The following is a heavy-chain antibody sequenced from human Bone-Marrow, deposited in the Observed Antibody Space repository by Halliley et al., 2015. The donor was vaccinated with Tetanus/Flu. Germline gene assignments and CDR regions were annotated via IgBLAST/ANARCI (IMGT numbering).Heavy chain of an antibody. V-gene: IGHV3-23*01. D-gene: IGHD1-1*01. CDR3: AKDRADEVLNFYGMDV. CDR2: IIGNGGTT. J-gene: IGHJ6*02. CDR1: GFPFDNYV. Sequence: SLRLSCEASGFPFDNYVLSWVRQAPGKGLEWVSSIIGNGGTTYYEDSVKGRFSISRDNSKNTLYLQMNSLRAEDTALYYCAKDRADEVLNFYGMDVWGQGTTVTVSS.